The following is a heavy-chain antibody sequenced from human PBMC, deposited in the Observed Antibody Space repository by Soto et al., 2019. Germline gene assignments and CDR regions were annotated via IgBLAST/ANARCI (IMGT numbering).Heavy chain of an antibody. D-gene: IGHD6-13*01. V-gene: IGHV3-23*01. CDR3: ATTIAAAKTHYYYGMDV. J-gene: IGHJ6*02. CDR1: GFTFSSYA. Sequence: EAQLLESGGGLVQPGGSLRLSCAASGFTFSSYAMSWVRQAPGKGLEWVSAISGSGGSTYYADSVKGRFTISRDNSKNTLYLQMNSLRAEDTAVYYCATTIAAAKTHYYYGMDVWGQGTTVTVSS. CDR2: ISGSGGST.